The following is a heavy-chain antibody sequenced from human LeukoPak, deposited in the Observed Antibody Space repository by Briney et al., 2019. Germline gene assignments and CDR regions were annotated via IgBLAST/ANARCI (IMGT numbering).Heavy chain of an antibody. Sequence: PGGSLRLSCAASGFTFSTYAMSWVRQARGKGLERVSAISGSGGSTYYADSVKRRFTISRDNSKNTLYLQMNSLRDDDTAVYYCAKITSVTRAPYWGQGSLVTVSS. CDR3: AKITSVTRAPY. D-gene: IGHD1-14*01. J-gene: IGHJ4*02. CDR2: ISGSGGST. CDR1: GFTFSTYA. V-gene: IGHV3-23*01.